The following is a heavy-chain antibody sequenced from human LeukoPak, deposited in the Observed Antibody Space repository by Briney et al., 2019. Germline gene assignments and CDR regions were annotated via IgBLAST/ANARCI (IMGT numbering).Heavy chain of an antibody. CDR2: VYYSGST. D-gene: IGHD5-24*01. Sequence: PSETLSLTRTVSGGSISSYYWSWIRQPPGKGLEWIGYVYYSGSTYYNPSLKSRVTMSVDTSKNQFSLRLSSVTAADTAVYYYARAGGLEMSTIYPHYYYYYMDVWGKGTTVTVSS. CDR1: GGSISSYY. J-gene: IGHJ6*03. CDR3: ARAGGLEMSTIYPHYYYYYMDV. V-gene: IGHV4-59*01.